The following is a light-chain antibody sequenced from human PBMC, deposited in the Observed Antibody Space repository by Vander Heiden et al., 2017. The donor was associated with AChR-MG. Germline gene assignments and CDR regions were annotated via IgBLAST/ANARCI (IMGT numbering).Light chain of an antibody. J-gene: IGKJ2*01. CDR1: QSLLSNSKDF. CDR2: WAS. CDR3: QQYYGEPLT. Sequence: IVMTQSPDSLAVSLGERATINCKSSQSLLSNSKDFLAWFQQRPGQPPKLLIYWASTRASGAPDRFSGAGSGTDFTLTISNLQAEDVAVYYCQQYYGEPLTFGQGTKLQVK. V-gene: IGKV4-1*01.